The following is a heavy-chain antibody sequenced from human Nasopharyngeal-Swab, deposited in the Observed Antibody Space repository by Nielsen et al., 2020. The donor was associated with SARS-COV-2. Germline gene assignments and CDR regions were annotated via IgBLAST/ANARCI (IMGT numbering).Heavy chain of an antibody. CDR1: GFTFDDYG. J-gene: IGHJ6*02. V-gene: IGHV3-20*01. CDR2: INWNGGST. CDR3: ARAGTSDYYYYGMDV. D-gene: IGHD6-13*01. Sequence: GGSLRLSCAASGFTFDDYGVSWVRQAPGKGLEWVSGINWNGGSTGYADSVKGRFTISRDNAKNSLYLQMNSLRAEDTALYHCARAGTSDYYYYGMDVWGQGTTVTVSS.